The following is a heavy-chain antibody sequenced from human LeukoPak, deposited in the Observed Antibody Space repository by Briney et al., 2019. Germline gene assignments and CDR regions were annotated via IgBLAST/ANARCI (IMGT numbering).Heavy chain of an antibody. D-gene: IGHD1-26*01. Sequence: GGSLRLSCAASGFTFSSSAMSWVRQAPGKGLEWVSTISGSDSSTHYADSVKGRFTISRDNSKNLLYLQMNSLRAEDTAVYFCAVGLDYWGQGTLVTVSS. V-gene: IGHV3-23*01. J-gene: IGHJ4*02. CDR3: AVGLDY. CDR2: ISGSDSST. CDR1: GFTFSSSA.